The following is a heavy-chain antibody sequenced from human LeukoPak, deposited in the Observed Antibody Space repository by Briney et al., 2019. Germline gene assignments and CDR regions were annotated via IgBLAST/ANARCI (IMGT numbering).Heavy chain of an antibody. D-gene: IGHD3-10*01. Sequence: PGGSLRLSCAASGFTFSSYGMHWVRQAPGKGLEWVAVVWYDGSNKNYADSVKGRFTISRDNSENTVYLVMNSLRVEDTAVYYCARDRDTRGSGNNCFDPWGQGTLVTVSS. J-gene: IGHJ5*02. CDR2: VWYDGSNK. CDR3: ARDRDTRGSGNNCFDP. CDR1: GFTFSSYG. V-gene: IGHV3-33*01.